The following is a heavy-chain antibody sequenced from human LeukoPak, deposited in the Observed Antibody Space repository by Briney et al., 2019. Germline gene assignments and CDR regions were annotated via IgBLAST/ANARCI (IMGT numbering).Heavy chain of an antibody. CDR3: ARGGPSPEMDV. J-gene: IGHJ6*04. Sequence: SETLSLTCTVSGGSISSYYWSWIRQPPGKGLEWIGYIYYSGSTYYNPSLKSRVTISVDTSKNQFSLKLSSVTAADTAVYYCARGGPSPEMDVWGKGTTVTVSS. CDR2: IYYSGST. CDR1: GGSISSYY. V-gene: IGHV4-59*04.